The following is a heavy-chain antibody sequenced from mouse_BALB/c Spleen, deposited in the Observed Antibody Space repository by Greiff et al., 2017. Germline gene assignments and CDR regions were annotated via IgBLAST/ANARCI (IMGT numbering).Heavy chain of an antibody. Sequence: EVQLQQSGPELVKPGASVKIPCKASGYTFTDYNMDWVKQSHGKSLEWIGDINPNNGGTIYNQKFKGKATLTVDKSSSTAYMELRSLTSEDTAVYYSARSNWAEYYFDYWGQGTTLTVAS. CDR2: INPNNGGT. CDR3: ARSNWAEYYFDY. CDR1: GYTFTDYN. V-gene: IGHV1-18*01. D-gene: IGHD4-1*01. J-gene: IGHJ2*01.